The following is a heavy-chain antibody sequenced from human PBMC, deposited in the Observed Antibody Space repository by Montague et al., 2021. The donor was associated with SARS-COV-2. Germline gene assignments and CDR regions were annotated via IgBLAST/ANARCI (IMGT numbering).Heavy chain of an antibody. CDR1: GDSISRYY. V-gene: IGHV4-4*07. J-gene: IGHJ6*02. Sequence: SETMSLTCSVSGDSISRYYWGWVRQSAGKGLEWIGRVYSSGNTDSNPSLKSRVIMSRDTSTNQVSLKVTSVTAADTAVYYCAREQWFNQYYCGMDVWGQGTTVAVSS. CDR3: AREQWFNQYYCGMDV. D-gene: IGHD3-10*01. CDR2: VYSSGNT.